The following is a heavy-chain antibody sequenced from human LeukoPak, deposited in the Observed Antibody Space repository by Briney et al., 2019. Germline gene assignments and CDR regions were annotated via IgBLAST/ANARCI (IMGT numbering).Heavy chain of an antibody. V-gene: IGHV1-46*01. CDR3: ATQYGSDAYYFDY. Sequence: ASVKVSCKASGYTFTSYYMHWVRQAPGQGLEWMGIINPSGGSTSYAQKFQGRVTMTRDTSTSTVYMELSSLRSEDTAVYYWATQYGSDAYYFDYWGQGTLVTVSS. CDR2: INPSGGST. J-gene: IGHJ4*02. CDR1: GYTFTSYY. D-gene: IGHD3-10*01.